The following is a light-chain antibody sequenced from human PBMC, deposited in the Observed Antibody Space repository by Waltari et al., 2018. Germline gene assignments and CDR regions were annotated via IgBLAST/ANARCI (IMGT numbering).Light chain of an antibody. Sequence: QSVLTQPPSVSGAPGLRVTISCTGSRSNIGSGYAVPWSQQLPGTAPKLLIYGNSNRPSGVPDRFSGSKSGTSASLAITGLQAEDEADYYCQSYDSSLSGSVFGGGTKLTVL. J-gene: IGLJ2*01. CDR2: GNS. CDR3: QSYDSSLSGSV. CDR1: RSNIGSGYA. V-gene: IGLV1-40*01.